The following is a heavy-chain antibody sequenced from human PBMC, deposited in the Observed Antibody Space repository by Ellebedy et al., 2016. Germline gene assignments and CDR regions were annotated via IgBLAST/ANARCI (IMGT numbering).Heavy chain of an antibody. CDR1: GFSFSVAG. J-gene: IGHJ4*02. CDR2: IVFSGKDT. D-gene: IGHD3-3*01. V-gene: IGHV3-21*06. Sequence: GESLKISXAASGFSFSVAGMTWVRQAPGKGLEWVATIVFSGKDTYYADSVKGRFIVSRDNTKNSLYLQMVSLRVEDTAMYYCARDGSEWSRDYWGQGTLVTVSS. CDR3: ARDGSEWSRDY.